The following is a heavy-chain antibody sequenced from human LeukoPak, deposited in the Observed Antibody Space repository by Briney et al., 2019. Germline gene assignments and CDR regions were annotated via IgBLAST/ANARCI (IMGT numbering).Heavy chain of an antibody. CDR1: GGSISSGSYY. Sequence: PSQTLSLTCTVSGGSISSGSYYWSWIRQPAGKGLEWIGRIYTSGSTNYNPSLKSRVTMSVDTSKNQFSLKLSSVTAADTAVYYCARLTPMWEPDAFDIWGQGTMVTVSS. CDR3: ARLTPMWEPDAFDI. CDR2: IYTSGST. V-gene: IGHV4-61*02. D-gene: IGHD1-26*01. J-gene: IGHJ3*02.